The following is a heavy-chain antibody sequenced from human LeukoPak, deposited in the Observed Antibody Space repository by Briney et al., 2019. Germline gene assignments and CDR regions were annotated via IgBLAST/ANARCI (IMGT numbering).Heavy chain of an antibody. J-gene: IGHJ4*02. V-gene: IGHV3-33*01. CDR3: ARVSGGLRSGFDY. Sequence: PGGSLRLSCGASGFTFSSYGMHWVRQAPGKGLEWAAVIWYDGSNKYYADSVKGRFTISRDNSKNTLYLQMNSLRAEDTAVYYCARVSGGLRSGFDYWGQGTLVTVSS. CDR1: GFTFSSYG. D-gene: IGHD2-15*01. CDR2: IWYDGSNK.